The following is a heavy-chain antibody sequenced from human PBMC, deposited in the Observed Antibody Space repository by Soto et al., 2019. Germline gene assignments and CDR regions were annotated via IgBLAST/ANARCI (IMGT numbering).Heavy chain of an antibody. V-gene: IGHV3-30*18. D-gene: IGHD5-18*01. Sequence: QVHLVESGGGVVQPGRSLRLSCGASGFIFSDFGMHWVRQAPGKGLEWVAVISYDGNNKYYAQSVKGRFTISRDNSKNTMLLNMDSLRRVDTAVYHFLKGDLDTAVVNGPDAFDFWGQGTMVTVS. CDR1: GFIFSDFG. CDR2: ISYDGNNK. J-gene: IGHJ3*01. CDR3: LKGDLDTAVVNGPDAFDF.